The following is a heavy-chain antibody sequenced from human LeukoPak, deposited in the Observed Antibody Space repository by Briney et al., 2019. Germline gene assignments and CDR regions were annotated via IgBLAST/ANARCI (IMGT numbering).Heavy chain of an antibody. CDR3: ARAQYYYDYIDY. CDR1: GGSISSYY. V-gene: IGHV4-4*07. J-gene: IGHJ4*02. D-gene: IGHD3-22*01. CDR2: IYTSGST. Sequence: SETLSLTCAVSGGSISSYYWSWIRQPAGKGLEWIGHIYTSGSTSYNPSLKSRVTMSVDTSKNQFSLKLSSVTAADTAVYFCARAQYYYDYIDYWGQGALVTVSS.